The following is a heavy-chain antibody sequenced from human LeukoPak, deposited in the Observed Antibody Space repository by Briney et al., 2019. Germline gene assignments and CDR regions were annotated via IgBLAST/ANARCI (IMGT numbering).Heavy chain of an antibody. CDR1: GGSISSYY. CDR2: IYSSGST. J-gene: IGHJ3*02. CDR3: ARHNGDYAAFDI. D-gene: IGHD4-17*01. Sequence: SKTLSLTCTVSGGSISSYYWSWIRQPAGKGLQWIGRIYSSGSTNYNPSLKSRVTVSKDASKTQFSLKLSSVTAADTAVYYCARHNGDYAAFDIWGQGTMVIVSS. V-gene: IGHV4-4*07.